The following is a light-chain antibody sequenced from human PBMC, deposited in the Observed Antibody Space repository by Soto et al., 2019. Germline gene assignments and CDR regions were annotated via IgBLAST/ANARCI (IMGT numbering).Light chain of an antibody. J-gene: IGLJ2*01. CDR1: SSDVGGYDY. CDR2: DVN. CDR3: SSYSSSSTL. V-gene: IGLV2-14*01. Sequence: QSALTQPASVSGSPGQSITISCTGSSSDVGGYDYVSWYQQHPGKAPKLIIYDVNNRPSGFSNRFSGSKSANKASLTISGLQAEDEADYYCSSYSSSSTLFGGGTKLTVL.